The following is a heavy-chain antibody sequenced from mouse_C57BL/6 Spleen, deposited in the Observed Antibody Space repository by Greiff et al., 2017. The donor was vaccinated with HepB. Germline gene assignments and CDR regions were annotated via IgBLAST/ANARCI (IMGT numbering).Heavy chain of an antibody. Sequence: QVQLQQSGPELVKPGASVKISCKASGYAFSSSWMNWVKQRPGKGLEWIGRIYPGDGDTNYNGKFKGKATLTADKSSSTAYMQLSSLTSEDSAVYFCARDPGGPMDYWGQGTSVTVSS. CDR3: ARDPGGPMDY. CDR2: IYPGDGDT. J-gene: IGHJ4*01. CDR1: GYAFSSSW. V-gene: IGHV1-82*01.